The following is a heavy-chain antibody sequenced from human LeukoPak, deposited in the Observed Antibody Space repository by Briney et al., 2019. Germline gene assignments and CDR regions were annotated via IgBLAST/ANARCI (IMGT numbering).Heavy chain of an antibody. Sequence: GASVKVSCKASGGTFSSYAISWVRQAPGQGLEGMGRIIPILGIANYAQKFQGRVTITADKSTSTAYMELSSLTSEDTAVYYCARVGFGVAAPLAGHWGQGTLVTVSS. V-gene: IGHV1-69*04. J-gene: IGHJ4*02. D-gene: IGHD3-3*01. CDR3: ARVGFGVAAPLAGH. CDR1: GGTFSSYA. CDR2: IIPILGIA.